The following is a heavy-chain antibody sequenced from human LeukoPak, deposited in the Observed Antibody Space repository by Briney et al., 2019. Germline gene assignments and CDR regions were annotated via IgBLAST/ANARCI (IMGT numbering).Heavy chain of an antibody. D-gene: IGHD3-3*01. CDR3: AKCFWSGYYTGYYFDY. J-gene: IGHJ4*02. Sequence: PGGSLRLSCAASGFTFSSYAMSWVRQAPGEGLEGVSAISGSGGSTDYADSVKGRFTIYRDNSKTTLYLQMNSLRAEDTAVYYCAKCFWSGYYTGYYFDYWGQGTLVTVSS. CDR1: GFTFSSYA. CDR2: ISGSGGST. V-gene: IGHV3-23*01.